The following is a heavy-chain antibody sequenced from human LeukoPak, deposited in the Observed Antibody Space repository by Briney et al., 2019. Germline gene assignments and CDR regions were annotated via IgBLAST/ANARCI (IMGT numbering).Heavy chain of an antibody. CDR2: IYYSGST. V-gene: IGHV4-59*01. D-gene: IGHD3-3*01. Sequence: PSETLSLTCTVSGGSISSYYWSWIRRPPGKGLEWIGYIYYSGSTNYNPSLKSRVTISVDTSKNQFSLKLSSVTAADTAVYYCARTYYDLWSGYYVDYMDVWGKGTTVTVSS. J-gene: IGHJ6*03. CDR3: ARTYYDLWSGYYVDYMDV. CDR1: GGSISSYY.